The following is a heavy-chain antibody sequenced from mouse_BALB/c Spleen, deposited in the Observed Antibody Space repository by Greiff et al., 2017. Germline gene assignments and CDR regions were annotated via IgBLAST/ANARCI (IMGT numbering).Heavy chain of an antibody. V-gene: IGHV14-3*02. D-gene: IGHD4-1*01. CDR2: IDPANGNT. CDR1: GFNIKDTY. CDR3: ASPTAGTWFAY. Sequence: VQLQQSGAELVRSGASVKLSCTASGFNIKDTYMHWVKQRPEQGLEWIGRIDPANGNTKYDPKFQGKATITADTSSNTAYLQLSSLTSEDTAVYYCASPTAGTWFAYWGQGTLVTVSA. J-gene: IGHJ3*01.